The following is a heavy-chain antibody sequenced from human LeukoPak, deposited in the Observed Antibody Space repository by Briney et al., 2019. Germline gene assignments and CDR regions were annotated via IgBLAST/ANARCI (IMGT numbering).Heavy chain of an antibody. CDR1: GFTFSSYS. CDR2: ISSASNTL. V-gene: IGHV3-48*01. D-gene: IGHD3-10*01. Sequence: GGSLRLSCAASGFTFSSYSMNWVRQAPGKGLEWVSYISSASNTLYYADSVKGRFTISRDNAKNSLYLQMNSLRAEDTAMYYCAGDGWFGDYNWFDPWGQGTLVTVSS. J-gene: IGHJ5*02. CDR3: AGDGWFGDYNWFDP.